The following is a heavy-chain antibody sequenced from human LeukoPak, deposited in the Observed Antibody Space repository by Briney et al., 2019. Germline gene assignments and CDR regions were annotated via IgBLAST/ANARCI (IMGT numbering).Heavy chain of an antibody. V-gene: IGHV1-3*03. D-gene: IGHD2-15*01. CDR2: INAGNGNT. Sequence: ASVKVSCKASGYTFTSYAMHWVRQAPGQRLEWMGWINAGNGNTKYSQEFQGRVTITRDTSASTAYMELSSQRSEDMAVYYCAREVADCSGGSCYSGFDYWGQGTLVTVSS. CDR3: AREVADCSGGSCYSGFDY. CDR1: GYTFTSYA. J-gene: IGHJ4*02.